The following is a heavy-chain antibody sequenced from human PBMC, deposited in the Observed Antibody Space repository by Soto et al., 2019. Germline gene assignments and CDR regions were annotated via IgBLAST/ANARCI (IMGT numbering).Heavy chain of an antibody. CDR3: ASSRGRGDFWSGYVAFDI. D-gene: IGHD3-3*01. V-gene: IGHV3-9*01. Sequence: EVQLVESGGGLVQPGRSLRLSCAASGFTFDDYAMHWVRQAPGKGLEWVSGVSWNSGSEGYADSVKGRFTISRDNVKKSLHLEMNSPEPEDTAVYFCASSRGRGDFWSGYVAFDIWGQGTMVTVS. J-gene: IGHJ3*02. CDR2: VSWNSGSE. CDR1: GFTFDDYA.